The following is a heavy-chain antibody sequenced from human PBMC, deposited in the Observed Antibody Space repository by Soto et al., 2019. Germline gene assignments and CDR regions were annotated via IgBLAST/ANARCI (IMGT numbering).Heavy chain of an antibody. D-gene: IGHD6-13*01. V-gene: IGHV1-3*01. CDR3: ARHIARTALSFDY. CDR1: GYTFTSNA. Sequence: ASVKVSCKASGYTFTSNAMHWVRQAPGQRLEWMGWINAGNGNTKYSQKFQGRVTITRDTSASTAYMELSSLRSEDTAVYYCARHIARTALSFDYWGQGTLVTVSS. J-gene: IGHJ4*02. CDR2: INAGNGNT.